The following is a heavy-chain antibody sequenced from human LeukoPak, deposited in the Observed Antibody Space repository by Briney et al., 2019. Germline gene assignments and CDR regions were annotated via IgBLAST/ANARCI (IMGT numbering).Heavy chain of an antibody. CDR2: IRAYTGNT. CDR1: GYTFTLHG. V-gene: IGHV1-18*01. D-gene: IGHD3-22*01. Sequence: GATVSLSYKASGYTFTLHGISWVTQAPGQGLEWMGWIRAYTGNTNYAQNLQGSVTMTRDTSQSTAYMERRSLRFDATAVYYCPREGENLYERSGYYNSWGEGTLVTVPS. J-gene: IGHJ5*02. CDR3: PREGENLYERSGYYNS.